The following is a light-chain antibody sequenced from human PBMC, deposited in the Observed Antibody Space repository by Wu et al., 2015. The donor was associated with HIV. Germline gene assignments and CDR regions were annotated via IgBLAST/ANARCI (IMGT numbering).Light chain of an antibody. V-gene: IGKV3-11*01. CDR2: NAS. Sequence: EIVLTQSPATLSLSPGERATLSCRASQIISTYLAWYQQKPGQPPRLLIYNASNRATGIPARFSGSGSGTDFTLTISSLEPDDVAVYYCQQRANWPRTFGQGTSLEIK. CDR3: QQRANWPRT. J-gene: IGKJ2*01. CDR1: QIISTY.